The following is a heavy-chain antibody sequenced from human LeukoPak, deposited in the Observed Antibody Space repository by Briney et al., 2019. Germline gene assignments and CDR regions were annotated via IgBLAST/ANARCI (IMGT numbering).Heavy chain of an antibody. CDR3: ARNQAPIYGSTRAFGY. CDR1: GFSLSHAKMG. J-gene: IGHJ4*02. V-gene: IGHV2-26*01. Sequence: SGPRLVKPTETLTLTCTVSGFSLSHAKMGVSWIRQPPGKALAWLAHIFSNDEKFYSTSLRSRLTICQDTSKSQVVLTMTTVDPVDTATYYCARNQAPIYGSTRAFGYWGQGTLFT. CDR2: IFSNDEK. D-gene: IGHD6-13*01.